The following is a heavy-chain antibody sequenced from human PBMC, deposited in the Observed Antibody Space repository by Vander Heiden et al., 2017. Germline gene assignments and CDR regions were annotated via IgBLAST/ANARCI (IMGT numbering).Heavy chain of an antibody. CDR1: GASVSSSGYY. CDR3: TRVTSGAHAFDV. CDR2: IYHSGTT. D-gene: IGHD3-16*01. J-gene: IGHJ3*01. Sequence: QVQLQESGPGLVTPSQTLSLPCTVSGASVSSSGYYWTWIRQFPGKGLEWIGYIYHSGTTDYNPSLQSRVDISIDTSENHFSLILKSVTAADTALYFCTRVTSGAHAFDVWGQGTMVTVSS. V-gene: IGHV4-31*03.